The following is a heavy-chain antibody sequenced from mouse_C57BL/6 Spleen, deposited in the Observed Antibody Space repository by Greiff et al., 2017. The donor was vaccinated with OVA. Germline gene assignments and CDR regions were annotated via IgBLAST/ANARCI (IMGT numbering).Heavy chain of an antibody. CDR3: AKNSEAYYSNYGAMDY. CDR2: IWSGGST. D-gene: IGHD2-5*01. Sequence: QVQLQQSGPGLVQPSQSLSITCTVSGFSLTSYGVHWVRQSPGKGLEWLGVIWSGGSTDSNAAFMSRLSITKDNSKSQVFFKMNSLQADDTSIYYCAKNSEAYYSNYGAMDYWGQGTSVTVSS. CDR1: GFSLTSYG. J-gene: IGHJ4*01. V-gene: IGHV2-5*01.